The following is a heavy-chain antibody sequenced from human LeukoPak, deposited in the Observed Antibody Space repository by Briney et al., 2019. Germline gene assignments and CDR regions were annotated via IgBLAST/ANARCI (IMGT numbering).Heavy chain of an antibody. CDR3: ARDKAMDDY. Sequence: LTCAVYGGSFSGYYWSWIRQPPGKGLEWVSYITSSSSTIYYADSVKGRFTISRDNAKNSLYLQMNSLRVEVTAVYYCARDKAMDDYWGQGTLVTVSS. CDR1: GGSFSGYY. CDR2: ITSSSSTI. V-gene: IGHV3-11*04. J-gene: IGHJ4*02. D-gene: IGHD5-18*01.